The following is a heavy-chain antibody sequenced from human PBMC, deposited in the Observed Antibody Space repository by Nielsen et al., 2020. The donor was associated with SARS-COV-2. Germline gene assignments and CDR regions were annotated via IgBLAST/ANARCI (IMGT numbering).Heavy chain of an antibody. CDR2: INPNSGGT. CDR3: AREFYADSAGSSSIYGMDV. J-gene: IGHJ6*02. V-gene: IGHV1-2*06. Sequence: ASVKVSCKASGYTFTGYYMHWVRQAPGQGLEWMGRINPNSGGTKYAQNFQGRVTMTRDTSISTAYMELSSLRSEDTAVYYCAREFYADSAGSSSIYGMDVWGQGTTVTVSS. CDR1: GYTFTGYY. D-gene: IGHD2/OR15-2a*01.